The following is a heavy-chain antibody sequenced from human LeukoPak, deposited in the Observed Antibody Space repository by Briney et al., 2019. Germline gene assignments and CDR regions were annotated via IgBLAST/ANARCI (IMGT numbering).Heavy chain of an antibody. D-gene: IGHD6-6*01. Sequence: GGSLRLSCAASGFTFSSYDMHWVRQATGKGLEWVSAIGTAGDTYYPGSVKGRFTISRENAKNSLYLQMNSLRAEDTAVYYCARAGVYSSYDYWGQGTLVTVSS. J-gene: IGHJ4*02. CDR3: ARAGVYSSYDY. CDR1: GFTFSSYD. CDR2: IGTAGDT. V-gene: IGHV3-13*01.